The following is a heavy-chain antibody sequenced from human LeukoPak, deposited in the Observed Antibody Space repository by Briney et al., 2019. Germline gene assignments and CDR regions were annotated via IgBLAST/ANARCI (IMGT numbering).Heavy chain of an antibody. CDR2: ISTSGSDI. Sequence: GGSLRLSCAASGFTFSSYEMNWVRQAPGKGLGWVAYISTSGSDIYYADSVKGRFTISRDNAKNSLYLQMNSLRAEDTAAYYCAREGTGRYYYYYYMDVWGKGTTVTISS. V-gene: IGHV3-48*03. CDR3: AREGTGRYYYYYYMDV. CDR1: GFTFSSYE. J-gene: IGHJ6*03. D-gene: IGHD1-1*01.